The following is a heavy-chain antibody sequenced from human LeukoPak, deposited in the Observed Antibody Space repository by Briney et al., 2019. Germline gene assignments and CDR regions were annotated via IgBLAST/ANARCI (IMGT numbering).Heavy chain of an antibody. Sequence: ASVKVSCKASGGTFSSYAISWVRQAPGQGLEWMGGIIPIFGTANYAQKFQGRVTITADESTSTAYMELSSLRSEDTAVYYCARDLRIVVVPAAIGWDCWFDPWGQGTLVTVSS. CDR2: IIPIFGTA. CDR1: GGTFSSYA. J-gene: IGHJ5*02. CDR3: ARDLRIVVVPAAIGWDCWFDP. V-gene: IGHV1-69*13. D-gene: IGHD2-2*01.